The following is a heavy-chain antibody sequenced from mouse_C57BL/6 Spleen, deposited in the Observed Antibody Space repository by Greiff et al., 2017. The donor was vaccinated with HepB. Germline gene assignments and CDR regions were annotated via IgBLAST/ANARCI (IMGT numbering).Heavy chain of an antibody. CDR3: ARGVGYYGSPYAMDY. V-gene: IGHV1-53*01. D-gene: IGHD1-1*01. Sequence: QVQLQQPGTELVKPGASVKLSCKASGYTFTSYWMHWVKQRPGQGLEWIGNINPSNGGTNYNEKFKSKATLTVDKSSSPAYMQLSSLPSEDSAVYYCARGVGYYGSPYAMDYWGQGTSVTVSS. CDR2: INPSNGGT. CDR1: GYTFTSYW. J-gene: IGHJ4*01.